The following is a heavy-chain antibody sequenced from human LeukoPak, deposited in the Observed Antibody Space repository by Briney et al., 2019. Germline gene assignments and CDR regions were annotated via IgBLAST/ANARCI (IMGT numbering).Heavy chain of an antibody. CDR3: ARGSYDSSDFGYFHH. V-gene: IGHV1-2*02. CDR1: GYTFTGNY. D-gene: IGHD3-22*01. J-gene: IGHJ1*01. Sequence: ASVKVSCKASGYTFTGNYMHWVRQAPGQGLEWMGWINPNSGGTNYAQKFQGRVTMTRDTSIGTAYMELNRLRSDDTAVYYCARGSYDSSDFGYFHHWGQGTLVTVSS. CDR2: INPNSGGT.